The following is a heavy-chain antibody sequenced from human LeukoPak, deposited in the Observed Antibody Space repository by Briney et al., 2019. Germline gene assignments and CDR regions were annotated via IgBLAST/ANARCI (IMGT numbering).Heavy chain of an antibody. Sequence: SETLSLTCTVPGGSISSSSYYWGWIRQPPGKGLEWIGSIYYSGSTYYNPSLKSRVTISVDTSKNQFSLKLSSVTAADTAVYYCARLGLWFGELGPTYYFDYWGQGTLVTVSS. CDR3: ARLGLWFGELGPTYYFDY. J-gene: IGHJ4*02. V-gene: IGHV4-39*01. D-gene: IGHD3-10*01. CDR2: IYYSGST. CDR1: GGSISSSSYY.